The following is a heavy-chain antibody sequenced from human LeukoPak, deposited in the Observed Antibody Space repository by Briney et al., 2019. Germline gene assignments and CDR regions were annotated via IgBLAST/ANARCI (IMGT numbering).Heavy chain of an antibody. CDR3: ARRGESANYGDYRFDY. D-gene: IGHD4-17*01. V-gene: IGHV3-23*01. J-gene: IGHJ4*02. CDR2: ISGSSGLT. CDR1: GFTFSNYA. Sequence: PGRSLRLSCAASGFTFSNYAMSWVRQAPGRGLEWVSAISGSSGLTYYADSVKGRFTISRDNSKNTLYLQMNSLRAEDTAVYYCARRGESANYGDYRFDYWGQGTLVTVSS.